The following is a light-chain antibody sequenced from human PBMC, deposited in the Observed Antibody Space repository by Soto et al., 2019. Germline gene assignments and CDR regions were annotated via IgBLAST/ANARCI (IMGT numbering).Light chain of an antibody. V-gene: IGKV3-15*01. CDR2: GAS. CDR1: QSVSSN. J-gene: IGKJ1*01. CDR3: QQYNKWPRT. Sequence: EIVMTQPPATLSVSPGERATLSCRASQSVSSNLAWYQQKPGQAPRLLIYGASTRATGIPARFSGSGSGTEFTLTISSLQSEDFAVYYCQQYNKWPRTFGQGTKVEIK.